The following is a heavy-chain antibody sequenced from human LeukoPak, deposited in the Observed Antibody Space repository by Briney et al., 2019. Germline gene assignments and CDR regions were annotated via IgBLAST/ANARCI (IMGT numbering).Heavy chain of an antibody. J-gene: IGHJ4*02. CDR1: GFTFSSYW. CDR3: ARDQMVRGVISFGY. Sequence: GSLRLSCAASGFTFSSYWVSWVRQAPGKGLEWVANIKQDGSEKYNVDSVKGRFSISRDNAKNSLYLQMNSLRAEDTAVYYCARDQMVRGVISFGYWGKGTLVTVSS. CDR2: IKQDGSEK. V-gene: IGHV3-7*03. D-gene: IGHD3-10*01.